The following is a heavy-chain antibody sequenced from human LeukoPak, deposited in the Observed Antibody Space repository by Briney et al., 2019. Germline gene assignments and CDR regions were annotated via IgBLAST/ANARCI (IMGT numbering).Heavy chain of an antibody. D-gene: IGHD1-26*01. CDR3: ARGSGSYRGYFDY. V-gene: IGHV1-18*01. CDR2: ISGYNGNT. J-gene: IGHJ4*02. CDR1: GYSFTNYG. Sequence: VSVKVSCKTSGYSFTNYGISWVRQAPGQGLEWMGWISGYNGNTNYAQKFQGRVTMTTDTSTSTAYMELRSLRSEDTAVYYCARGSGSYRGYFDYWGQGTLVTVSS.